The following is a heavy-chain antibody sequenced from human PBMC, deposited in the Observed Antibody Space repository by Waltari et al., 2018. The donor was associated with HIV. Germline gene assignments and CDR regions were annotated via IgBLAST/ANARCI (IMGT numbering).Heavy chain of an antibody. D-gene: IGHD3-10*02. Sequence: QLQLQESGPGLVKPSETLSLTRAVSGGSISSSSYYWGWIRQPPGKGLEWIGSIYYSGSTYYNPSLKSRVTISVDTSKNQFSLKLSSVTAADTAVYYCARHVRSSIWFDYWGQGTLVTVSS. CDR3: ARHVRSSIWFDY. CDR1: GGSISSSSYY. J-gene: IGHJ5*01. V-gene: IGHV4-39*01. CDR2: IYYSGST.